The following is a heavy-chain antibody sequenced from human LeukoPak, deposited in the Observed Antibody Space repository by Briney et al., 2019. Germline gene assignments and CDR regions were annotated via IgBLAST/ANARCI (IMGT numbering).Heavy chain of an antibody. CDR3: ARSKDSFDY. CDR2: IYSGGST. V-gene: IGHV3-53*01. D-gene: IGHD2-15*01. CDR1: GFTVSSNY. Sequence: GGSLRLSCAASGFTVSSNYMSWVRQAPGKRLEWGSVIYSGGSTYYADSVKGRFTISRDNSKNTLYLLMNSLRAEDTAVYYCARSKDSFDYWGQGTLVTVSS. J-gene: IGHJ4*02.